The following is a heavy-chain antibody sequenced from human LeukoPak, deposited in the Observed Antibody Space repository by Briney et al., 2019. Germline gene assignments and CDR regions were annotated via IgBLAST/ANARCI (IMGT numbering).Heavy chain of an antibody. J-gene: IGHJ4*02. V-gene: IGHV3-74*01. CDR3: ARGGSYGDY. CDR2: VNPDGSST. D-gene: IGHD3-16*01. Sequence: GGSLRLSCAASGFTFSRYWMHWVRQAPGKGLVWVSRVNPDGSSTTYADSVKGRFTSSRDNAKNTLYLQMNRLRAEDTAVYYCARGGSYGDYWGQGILVTVSS. CDR1: GFTFSRYW.